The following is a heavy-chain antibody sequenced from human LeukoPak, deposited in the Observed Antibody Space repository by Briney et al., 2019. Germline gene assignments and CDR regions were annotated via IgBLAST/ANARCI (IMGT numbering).Heavy chain of an antibody. V-gene: IGHV1-2*02. CDR1: GYTFTGYY. Sequence: ASVKVSCKASGYTFTGYYMHWVRQAPGQGLEWMGWINPNSGGTNYAQKFQGRVTMTRDTSISTAYMELSRLRSDDTAVYYCARDLDYGDVDYFDSWGQGTLVTVSS. CDR3: ARDLDYGDVDYFDS. J-gene: IGHJ4*02. D-gene: IGHD4-17*01. CDR2: INPNSGGT.